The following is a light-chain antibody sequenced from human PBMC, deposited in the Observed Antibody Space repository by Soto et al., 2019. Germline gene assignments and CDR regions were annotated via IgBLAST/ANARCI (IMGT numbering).Light chain of an antibody. J-gene: IGKJ5*01. V-gene: IGKV3-15*01. Sequence: EIVLTQSPGTLSLSLGERATLSCRASQSVNSKLAWYQQKPGQAPRLLLFGVSNRATGIPARFSGSGSGTDFSLTISSLQSEDFAVYYCQQYNNWPLITFGQGTRLEIK. CDR2: GVS. CDR3: QQYNNWPLIT. CDR1: QSVNSK.